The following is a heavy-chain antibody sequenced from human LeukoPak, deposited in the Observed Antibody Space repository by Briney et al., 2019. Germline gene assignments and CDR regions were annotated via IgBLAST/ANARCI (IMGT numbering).Heavy chain of an antibody. J-gene: IGHJ4*02. D-gene: IGHD4-17*01. CDR1: GGSFSGYY. V-gene: IGHV4-34*01. Sequence: SETLSLTCAVYGGSFSGYYWSWTRQPPGKGLEWIGEINHSGSTNYNPSLKSRVTISVDTSKNQFSLKLSSVTAADTAVYYCARGPSTVTTYYFDYWGQGTLVTVSS. CDR2: INHSGST. CDR3: ARGPSTVTTYYFDY.